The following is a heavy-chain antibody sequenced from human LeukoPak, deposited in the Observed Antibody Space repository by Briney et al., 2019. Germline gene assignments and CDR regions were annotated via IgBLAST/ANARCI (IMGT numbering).Heavy chain of an antibody. CDR1: GFTFSSYW. CDR3: ARRSSGSPPYYFDY. D-gene: IGHD1-26*01. V-gene: IGHV3-74*01. CDR2: INSDGSTT. J-gene: IGHJ4*02. Sequence: QPGGSLRLSCAASGFTFSSYWMHWVRQAPGKGLVWVSRINSDGSTTNYADSVKGRFTISRDNAKNTLDLQINSLRAEDTAVYYCARRSSGSPPYYFDYWGQGTLVTVSS.